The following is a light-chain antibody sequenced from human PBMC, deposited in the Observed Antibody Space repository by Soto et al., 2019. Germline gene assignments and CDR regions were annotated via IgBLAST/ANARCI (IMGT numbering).Light chain of an antibody. Sequence: IQMTQSPSSLSASVGDRVTITCRASQSIGTYLNWYQHKPGKAPKLLIHAASRLQSGVPSRFSGSRSGADFTLTISTLQLEDSATYYCQQSYSIPTTFGQGTKVDIK. CDR3: QQSYSIPTT. V-gene: IGKV1-39*01. CDR2: AAS. CDR1: QSIGTY. J-gene: IGKJ1*01.